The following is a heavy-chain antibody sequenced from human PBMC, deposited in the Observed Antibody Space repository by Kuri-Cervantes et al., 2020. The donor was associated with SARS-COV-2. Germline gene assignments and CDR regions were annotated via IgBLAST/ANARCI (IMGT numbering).Heavy chain of an antibody. CDR2: IRGKANNYAT. Sequence: GGSLRLSCEVSGFLFSASAIHWVRQASGKGLEWVGRIRGKANNYATAYVASVKGRFTISRDDTKNMAYLQMNSLRAEDTAVYYCAKDGSSGWEDFDYWGQGTLVTVSS. CDR3: AKDGSSGWEDFDY. CDR1: GFLFSASA. J-gene: IGHJ4*02. D-gene: IGHD6-19*01. V-gene: IGHV3-73*01.